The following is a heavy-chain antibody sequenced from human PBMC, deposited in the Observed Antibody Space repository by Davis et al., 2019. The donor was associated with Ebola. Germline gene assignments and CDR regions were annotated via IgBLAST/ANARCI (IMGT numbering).Heavy chain of an antibody. CDR2: IYPGDSDT. CDR3: ARQADYTFDS. J-gene: IGHJ5*01. D-gene: IGHD4-11*01. CDR1: GYTFTNYW. V-gene: IGHV5-51*01. Sequence: PGGSLRLSCKASGYTFTNYWVGWVRQMPGKGLEWMGIIYPGDSDTTYSPSFQGLVTISVDKSSSTAYLQWTSVKASDTAMYYCARQADYTFDSWGQGTLVTVSS.